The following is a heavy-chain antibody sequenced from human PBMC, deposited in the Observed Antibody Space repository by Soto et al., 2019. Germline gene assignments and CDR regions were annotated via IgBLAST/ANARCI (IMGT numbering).Heavy chain of an antibody. J-gene: IGHJ3*01. CDR1: GGSISSGGYY. CDR3: ARDVRDGYSGYDDAFDL. CDR2: IYYSGST. D-gene: IGHD5-12*01. V-gene: IGHV4-31*03. Sequence: QVQVQESGPGLVKPSQTLSLTCTVSGGSISSGGYYWSWIRQHPGKGLEWIGYIYYSGSTYYNPSLKSRVTISIGTSKNQFSLKLSSVTAADTAVYYCARDVRDGYSGYDDAFDLWGQGTMVTVSS.